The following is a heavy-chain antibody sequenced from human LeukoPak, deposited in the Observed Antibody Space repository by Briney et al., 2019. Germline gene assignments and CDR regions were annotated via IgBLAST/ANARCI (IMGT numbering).Heavy chain of an antibody. D-gene: IGHD1-7*01. CDR3: ARELELLGSAFDI. V-gene: IGHV4-4*09. CDR2: IYTSGST. Sequence: PSETLSLTCTVSGGSISSYYWSWIRQPPGKGLEWIGYIYTSGSTNYNPSLKSRVTISVDTSKNQFSLKLSSVTAADTAVYYCARELELLGSAFDIWGQGTMVTVSS. J-gene: IGHJ3*02. CDR1: GGSISSYY.